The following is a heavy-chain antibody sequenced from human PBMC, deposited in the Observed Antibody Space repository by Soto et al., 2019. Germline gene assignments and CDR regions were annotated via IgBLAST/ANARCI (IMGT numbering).Heavy chain of an antibody. V-gene: IGHV3-66*01. CDR1: ALTASKNY. CDR2: IYSGGTT. CDR3: ARGGSGSDWDYYGMDV. D-gene: IGHD3-10*01. Sequence: EVQLVESVGGLVQPGGSLRLSCAGSALTASKNYMSWVRQPPGKGLEWVSVIYSGGTTYYADSVKDRFSISRDNSKSTLYLQMDNLRAGDTAVYYCARGGSGSDWDYYGMDVWGQGTTVTVSS. J-gene: IGHJ6*02.